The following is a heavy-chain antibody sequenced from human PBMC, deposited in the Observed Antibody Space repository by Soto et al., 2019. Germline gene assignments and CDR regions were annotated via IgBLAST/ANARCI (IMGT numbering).Heavy chain of an antibody. CDR2: IYYSGST. D-gene: IGHD5-18*01. J-gene: IGHJ5*02. V-gene: IGHV4-59*08. CDR1: GGSISGYY. CDR3: ARGRGYSYGLDP. Sequence: SETLSLTCTVSGGSISGYYWSWIRQPPGKGLEWIGYIYYSGSTNYNPSLKSRVTISVDKSKNQFSLSLSSVTAADTAVYYCARGRGYSYGLDPWGQGTLVTVSS.